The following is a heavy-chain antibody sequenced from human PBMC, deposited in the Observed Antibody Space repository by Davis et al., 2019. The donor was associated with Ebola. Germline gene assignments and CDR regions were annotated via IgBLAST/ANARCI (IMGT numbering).Heavy chain of an antibody. J-gene: IGHJ4*02. Sequence: ASVKVSCKAPGGTFSSYSIIWVRQAPGQGLEWMGWINPNSSNTKYAQKFQGRVTMTRDTSITTAYMEMNRLRSDDTAVYYCARGSGFWSGYFMAYFEYWGQGTVVTVYS. CDR1: GGTFSSYS. CDR3: ARGSGFWSGYFMAYFEY. D-gene: IGHD3-3*01. V-gene: IGHV1-2*02. CDR2: INPNSSNT.